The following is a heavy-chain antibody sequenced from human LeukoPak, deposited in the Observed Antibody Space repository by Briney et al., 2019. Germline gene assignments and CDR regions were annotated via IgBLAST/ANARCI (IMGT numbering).Heavy chain of an antibody. CDR3: ARGYSYYYDSSGYPSIWYYYYYMDV. J-gene: IGHJ6*03. CDR2: INHSGST. Sequence: SETLSLTCAVYGGSFSGYYWSWIRQPPGRGLEWIGEINHSGSTNYNPSLKSRVTISVDTSKNQFSLKLSSVTAADTAVYYCARGYSYYYDSSGYPSIWYYYYYMDVWGKGTTVTVSS. D-gene: IGHD3-22*01. V-gene: IGHV4-34*01. CDR1: GGSFSGYY.